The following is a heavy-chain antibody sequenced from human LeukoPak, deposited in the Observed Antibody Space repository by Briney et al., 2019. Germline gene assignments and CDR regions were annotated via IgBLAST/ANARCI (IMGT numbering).Heavy chain of an antibody. J-gene: IGHJ5*02. Sequence: ASVKVSCKASGYILSSYNMHWVRQAPGQGLEWLGIINPSGGDTKYAQKFQGRVTLTRDKSTSTAYMELRSLRSDDTAVYYCAKDTLWSSGSYYTNWFDPWGQGTLVTVSS. D-gene: IGHD3-10*01. CDR3: AKDTLWSSGSYYTNWFDP. CDR1: GYILSSYN. CDR2: INPSGGDT. V-gene: IGHV1-46*01.